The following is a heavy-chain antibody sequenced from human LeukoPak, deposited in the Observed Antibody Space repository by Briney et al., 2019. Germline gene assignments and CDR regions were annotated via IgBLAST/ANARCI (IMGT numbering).Heavy chain of an antibody. CDR1: GGSISSGGYY. J-gene: IGHJ4*02. D-gene: IGHD3-22*01. CDR3: ARAETDYDSSGYYSY. Sequence: PSQTLSLTCTVSGGSISSGGYYWSWIRQPPGKGLEWIGYIYHSGSTYYNPSLKSRVTISVDKSKNQFSLKLSSVTAADTAVYYCARAETDYDSSGYYSYWGQGTLVTVSS. V-gene: IGHV4-30-2*01. CDR2: IYHSGST.